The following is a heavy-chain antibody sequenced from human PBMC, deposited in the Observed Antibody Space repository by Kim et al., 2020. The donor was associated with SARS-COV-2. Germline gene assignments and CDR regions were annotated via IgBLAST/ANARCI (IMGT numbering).Heavy chain of an antibody. V-gene: IGHV1-46*01. Sequence: ASVKVSCKASGYTFTSYYMHWVRQAPGQGLEWMGIINPSGGSTSYAQKFQGRVTMTRDTSTSTVYMELSSLRSEDTAVYYCARGIRYFDWLRPYYYGMDVWGQGTTVTVSS. CDR1: GYTFTSYY. D-gene: IGHD3-9*01. J-gene: IGHJ6*02. CDR2: INPSGGST. CDR3: ARGIRYFDWLRPYYYGMDV.